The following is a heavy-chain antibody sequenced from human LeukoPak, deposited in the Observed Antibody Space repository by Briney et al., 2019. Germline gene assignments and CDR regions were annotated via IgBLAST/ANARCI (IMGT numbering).Heavy chain of an antibody. V-gene: IGHV3-53*04. J-gene: IGHJ4*02. CDR3: ARDLEGPGMLGY. CDR1: VFTVSSNY. Sequence: GGSLRLSCAASVFTVSSNYISWVRQAPGKGLEWVSVTHSGGSTYYAASVKGRFTFSRHNSKNTLYLQMNSLRAEDTAVYYCARDLEGPGMLGYCGQGNLLTVSS. CDR2: THSGGST. D-gene: IGHD3-10*02.